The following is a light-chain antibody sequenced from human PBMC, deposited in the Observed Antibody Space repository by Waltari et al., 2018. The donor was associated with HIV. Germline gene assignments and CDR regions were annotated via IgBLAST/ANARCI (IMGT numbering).Light chain of an antibody. CDR1: NIDVGNYNL. CDR3: LTYVSDSGTWK. CDR2: DVS. J-gene: IGLJ3*02. V-gene: IGLV2-23*02. Sequence: QSPLTQPTSVSGNPGQSVTITCTGTNIDVGNYNLVSWYQQHPGKAPKLLIYDVSKRPSGVSSRFSGSKSGYWASLTISGLLAEDESYYFCLTYVSDSGTWKFGGWTYLTV.